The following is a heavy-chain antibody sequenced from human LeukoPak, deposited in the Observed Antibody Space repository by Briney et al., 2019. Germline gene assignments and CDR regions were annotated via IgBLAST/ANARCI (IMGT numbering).Heavy chain of an antibody. CDR2: MNPNSGNT. D-gene: IGHD3-10*01. J-gene: IGHJ4*02. CDR3: ARGEVITMVRGVPKVYFDY. Sequence: ASVKVSCKASGYTFTSYDINWVRQATGQGLEWMGWMNPNSGNTGYAQKFQGRVTITRNTSISTAYMELSSLRSEDTAVYYCARGEVITMVRGVPKVYFDYWGQGTLVTVSS. CDR1: GYTFTSYD. V-gene: IGHV1-8*03.